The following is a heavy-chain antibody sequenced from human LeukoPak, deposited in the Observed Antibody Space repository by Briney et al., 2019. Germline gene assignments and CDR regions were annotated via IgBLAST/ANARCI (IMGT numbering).Heavy chain of an antibody. CDR3: AKESGKFDY. J-gene: IGHJ4*02. CDR1: GLTFDDSA. V-gene: IGHV3-43*02. CDR2: ISADGGST. Sequence: GGSLRLSCVASGLTFDDSAMHWVRQAPGKGLEWVSLISADGGSTFSADSVKGRFSISRDNSKNSLYLQMNSLRSEDTAMYYCAKESGKFDYWGQGTLVAVSS.